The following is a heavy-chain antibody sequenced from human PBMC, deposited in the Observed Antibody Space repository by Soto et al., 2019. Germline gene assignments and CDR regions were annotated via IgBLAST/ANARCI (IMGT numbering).Heavy chain of an antibody. CDR1: GGTFSRSG. D-gene: IGHD5-18*01. Sequence: QVQLVQSGTEVKKPGASVKVSCKASGGTFSRSGFHWVRQAPGQGLEWMGMIVPSVDTTNYAQKFQARVTISADQFTSTGYMELRSLRSEDTAVYYCARCPQPPDTADPYAVDVWGQGTRVIVSS. CDR3: ARCPQPPDTADPYAVDV. CDR2: IVPSVDTT. J-gene: IGHJ6*02. V-gene: IGHV1-69*18.